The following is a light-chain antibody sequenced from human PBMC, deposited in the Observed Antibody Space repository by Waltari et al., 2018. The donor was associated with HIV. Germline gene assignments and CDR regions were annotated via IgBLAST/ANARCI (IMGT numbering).Light chain of an antibody. V-gene: IGLV2-8*01. CDR2: EVT. J-gene: IGLJ2*01. Sequence: QAGLASPPSPFGFPGPFVPLSCPWTRSDVGGFNSFSWYQQHPGKAPKLMISEVTKRPSGVPDRFSGSKSGNTASLTVSGLQPEDEADYYCSSYAGSNNHLIFGGGTKLTVL. CDR1: RSDVGGFNS. CDR3: SSYAGSNNHLI.